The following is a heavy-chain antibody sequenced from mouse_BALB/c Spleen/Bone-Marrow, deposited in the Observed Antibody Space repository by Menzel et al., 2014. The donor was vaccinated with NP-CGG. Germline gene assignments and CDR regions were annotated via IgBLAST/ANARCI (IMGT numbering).Heavy chain of an antibody. CDR3: ARRGWDGYFDY. Sequence: EVKVEESGGGLVKLGGSLKLSCAASGFTFSSYYMSWVRQTPEKRLELVAAINSNGGSTYYPDTVEGRFTISRDNAKNTLYLQMSSLKSEDTALYYCARRGWDGYFDYWGQGTTLTVSS. CDR2: INSNGGST. V-gene: IGHV5-6-2*01. D-gene: IGHD4-1*01. CDR1: GFTFSSYY. J-gene: IGHJ2*01.